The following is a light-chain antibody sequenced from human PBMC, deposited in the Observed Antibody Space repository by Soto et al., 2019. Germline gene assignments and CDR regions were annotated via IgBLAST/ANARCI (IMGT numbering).Light chain of an antibody. Sequence: SYELTQPPSVSVAPGETARITCGGSNIGIKSVHWYQQKPGQAPLVVIHYDSDRPSGIPERFSGSNSGITATLTISRVEAEDEADYYCQVWDDISDHYVFGTGTKVTVL. CDR2: YDS. CDR1: NIGIKS. V-gene: IGLV3-21*04. J-gene: IGLJ1*01. CDR3: QVWDDISDHYV.